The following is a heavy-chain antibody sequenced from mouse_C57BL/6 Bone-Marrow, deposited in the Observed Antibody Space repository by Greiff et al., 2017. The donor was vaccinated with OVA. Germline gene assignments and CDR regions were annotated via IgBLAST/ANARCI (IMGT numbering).Heavy chain of an antibody. V-gene: IGHV1-81*01. Sequence: QVQLKESGAELARPGASVKLSCKASGYTFTSYGISWVKQRTGQGLEWIGEIYPRSGNTYYNEKFKGKATLTADKSSSTAYMELRSLTSEDSAVYFCALYDGYYVGFAYWGQGTLVTVSA. J-gene: IGHJ3*01. D-gene: IGHD2-3*01. CDR1: GYTFTSYG. CDR2: IYPRSGNT. CDR3: ALYDGYYVGFAY.